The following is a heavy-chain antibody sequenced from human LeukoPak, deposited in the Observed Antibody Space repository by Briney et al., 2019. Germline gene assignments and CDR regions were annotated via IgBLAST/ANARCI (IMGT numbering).Heavy chain of an antibody. CDR1: GFTFIVYY. J-gene: IGHJ4*02. CDR2: INLNTGDT. Sequence: GASVNVSCKASGFTFIVYYMHWVRQAPGQGLEWMGWINLNTGDTDYAPKFQGRVTMTRDTSITTAYMELSRLRYDDTAVYYCARDQPALDYWGRGTLVTVSS. V-gene: IGHV1-2*02. CDR3: ARDQPALDY.